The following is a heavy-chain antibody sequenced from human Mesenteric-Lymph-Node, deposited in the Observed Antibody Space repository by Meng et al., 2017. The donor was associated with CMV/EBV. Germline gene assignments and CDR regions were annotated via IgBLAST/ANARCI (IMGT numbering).Heavy chain of an antibody. CDR2: INWNGGNT. Sequence: GGSLRLSCAASGFTFDDYGMSWVRQAPGKGLEWVSNINWNGGNTGYADSVKGRFSISRDNAKNSLYLQMNSLRAEDTAVYYCARPYCSSTSCYWADYYYYGMDVWGQGTTVTVSS. CDR1: GFTFDDYG. D-gene: IGHD2-2*01. V-gene: IGHV3-20*04. CDR3: ARPYCSSTSCYWADYYYYGMDV. J-gene: IGHJ6*02.